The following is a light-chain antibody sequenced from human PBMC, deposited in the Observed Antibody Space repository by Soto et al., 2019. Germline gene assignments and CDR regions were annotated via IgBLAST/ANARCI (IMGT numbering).Light chain of an antibody. CDR1: QSVSSSF. V-gene: IGKV3-20*01. Sequence: EIVLTQSPGTLSLSPGERTTLSYRASQSVSSSFLAWYQQKPGQAPRLLIYGASSRATGIPDRFSGSGSGTDVTLTISRLEPEDFAVYFCQQYGSSPQTFGQGTKVEIK. CDR3: QQYGSSPQT. J-gene: IGKJ1*01. CDR2: GAS.